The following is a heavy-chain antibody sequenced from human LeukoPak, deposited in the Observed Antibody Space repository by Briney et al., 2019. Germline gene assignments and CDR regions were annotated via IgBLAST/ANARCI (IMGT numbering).Heavy chain of an antibody. J-gene: IGHJ6*02. V-gene: IGHV3-30*18. CDR1: GFTFSSYG. D-gene: IGHD2-2*01. Sequence: PGGSLRLSCAASGFTFSSYGMHWVRQAPGKGLEWVAVISYDGSNKYYADSVKGRFTISRDNSKNTLYLQMNSLRAEDTAVYYCAKGPLYCSSTSCYYYYGMDVWGQGTTVTVSS. CDR2: ISYDGSNK. CDR3: AKGPLYCSSTSCYYYYGMDV.